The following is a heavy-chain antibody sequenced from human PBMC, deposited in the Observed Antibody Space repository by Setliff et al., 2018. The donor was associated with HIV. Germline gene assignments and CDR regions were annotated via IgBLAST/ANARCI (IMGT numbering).Heavy chain of an antibody. J-gene: IGHJ6*03. Sequence: SETLSLTCGVYGGSLSGYHWSWIRQSPEKGLEWIGEINHSGSTNYNPSLKSRVTISVDTSKNQFSLKLTSVTAADTAVYYCARHPTNWGSTGYYYYYMDVWGKGTTVTVSS. V-gene: IGHV4-34*01. CDR3: ARHPTNWGSTGYYYYYMDV. CDR2: INHSGST. CDR1: GGSLSGYH. D-gene: IGHD7-27*01.